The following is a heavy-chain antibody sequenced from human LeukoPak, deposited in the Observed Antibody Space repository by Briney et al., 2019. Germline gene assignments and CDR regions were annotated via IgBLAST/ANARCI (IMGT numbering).Heavy chain of an antibody. D-gene: IGHD2-21*02. CDR2: ISGSGGST. CDR1: GFTFSSYA. Sequence: GGSLRLSCAASGFTFSSYAMSWVRQAPGKGLEWVSVISGSGGSTYYADSVKGRFTISRDNSKNTLYLQMNSLRAEDTAVYYCSKVGRVVTAIRFGNWGQGTLVTVSS. CDR3: SKVGRVVTAIRFGN. V-gene: IGHV3-23*01. J-gene: IGHJ4*02.